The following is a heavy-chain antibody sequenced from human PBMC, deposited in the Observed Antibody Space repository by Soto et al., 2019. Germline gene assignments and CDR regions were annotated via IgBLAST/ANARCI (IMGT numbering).Heavy chain of an antibody. Sequence: SETPSLTCTVSGGSISSGDYYWSWIRQPPGKGLEWIGYIYYGGSTYYNPSLKSRVTISVDTSKNQFSLKLSSVTAADTAVYYCARGRITMVRGVSFLWGQGTLVTVSS. CDR2: IYYGGST. CDR3: ARGRITMVRGVSFL. D-gene: IGHD3-10*01. V-gene: IGHV4-30-4*01. J-gene: IGHJ4*02. CDR1: GGSISSGDYY.